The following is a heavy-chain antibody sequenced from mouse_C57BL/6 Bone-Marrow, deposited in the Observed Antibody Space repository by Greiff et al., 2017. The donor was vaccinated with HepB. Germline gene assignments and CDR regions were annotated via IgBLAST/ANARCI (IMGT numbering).Heavy chain of an antibody. D-gene: IGHD1-1*01. CDR1: GFNIQNTY. V-gene: IGHV14-3*01. Sequence: VQLQQSVAELVRPGASVKLSCTASGFNIQNTYMHWVKQRPEKGLEWIGRIDPANGNTKYAPKFQGKATITADTSSNTAYLQLSSLTSEDTAIYYCARYYGSSSWYFDVWGTGTTVTVSS. J-gene: IGHJ1*03. CDR3: ARYYGSSSWYFDV. CDR2: IDPANGNT.